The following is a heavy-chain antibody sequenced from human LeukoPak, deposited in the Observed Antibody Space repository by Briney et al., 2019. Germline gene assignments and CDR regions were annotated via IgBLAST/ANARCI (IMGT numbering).Heavy chain of an antibody. CDR2: IYYSGST. CDR1: ADSISSSSYY. D-gene: IGHD4/OR15-4a*01. V-gene: IGHV4-39*02. CDR3: ARENTLDYAVVAYIDH. J-gene: IGHJ4*02. Sequence: PPETLSLTSTVSADSISSSSYYWGWIRQPPGEGLEWIARIYYSGSTYYNPSLKSRVTISVDTSKNQFSLRLRSVTAADTAVYYCARENTLDYAVVAYIDHWGQGTLVTVSS.